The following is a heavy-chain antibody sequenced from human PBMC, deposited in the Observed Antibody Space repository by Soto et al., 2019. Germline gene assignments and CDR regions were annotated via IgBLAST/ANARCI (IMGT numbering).Heavy chain of an antibody. CDR2: IYITGDA. D-gene: IGHD6-19*01. Sequence: QVQLPESGPGLVKPSETLSLTCSVSGDSISNNYWSWIRQPAGKGLEWIGRIYITGDANYNPSLKSRVTMSVETSKSQLSLKLSSVTAADTDVYYCAREYTETVDGPTTYYFDYWGQGTLVTVSA. V-gene: IGHV4-4*07. CDR3: AREYTETVDGPTTYYFDY. CDR1: GDSISNNY. J-gene: IGHJ4*02.